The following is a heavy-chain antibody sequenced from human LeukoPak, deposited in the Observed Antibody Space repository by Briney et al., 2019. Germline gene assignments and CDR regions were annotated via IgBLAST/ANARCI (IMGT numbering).Heavy chain of an antibody. Sequence: PGGSLRLSCAASGFTFSSYEMNWVRQAPWKGLEWVSYISSSGSTIYYAESVRGRFTISRDNAQNSLYLQMNSLRAEDTAVYYCAREGGSGDAFDIWGQGTMVTVSS. CDR3: AREGGSGDAFDI. V-gene: IGHV3-48*03. CDR1: GFTFSSYE. J-gene: IGHJ3*02. D-gene: IGHD6-19*01. CDR2: ISSSGSTI.